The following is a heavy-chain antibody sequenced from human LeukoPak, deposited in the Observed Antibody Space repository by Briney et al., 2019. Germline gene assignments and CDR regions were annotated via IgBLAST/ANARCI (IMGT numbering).Heavy chain of an antibody. V-gene: IGHV4-38-2*02. CDR3: ARLGGYSGSYSYIDY. D-gene: IGHD1-26*01. CDR2: INHSGST. Sequence: SSETLPLTCTVSGYSISSGYYWSWIRQPPGKGLEWIGEINHSGSTNYNPSLKSRVTISVDTSKNQFSLKLSSVTAADTAVYYCARLGGYSGSYSYIDYWGQGTLVTVSS. CDR1: GYSISSGYY. J-gene: IGHJ4*02.